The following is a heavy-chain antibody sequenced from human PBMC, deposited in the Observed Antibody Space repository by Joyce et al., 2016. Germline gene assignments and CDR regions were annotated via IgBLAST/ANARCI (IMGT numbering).Heavy chain of an antibody. CDR1: GGSISSSY. Sequence: QVQLQESGPGLVKPSETLSLTCNVSGGSISSSYWSWIRQPPGKGLEWFGYIYYRGSTDYNPSLKSRVTLSVDASKNQFSLKLSSVTAADTAVYYCATTNVDTAHDAFDIWGQGTMVTVSS. V-gene: IGHV4-59*01. D-gene: IGHD5-18*01. J-gene: IGHJ3*02. CDR3: ATTNVDTAHDAFDI. CDR2: IYYRGST.